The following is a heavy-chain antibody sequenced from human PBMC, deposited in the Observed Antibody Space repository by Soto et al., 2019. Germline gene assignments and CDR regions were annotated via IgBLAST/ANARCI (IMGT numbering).Heavy chain of an antibody. Sequence: GGSLRLSCAASGFTFSSYAMSWVRQAPGKGLEWVSAISGSGGSTYYADSVKGRFTISRDNSKNTLYLQMNSLRAEDTAVYYCANHESLSGWYGEFDYWGQGTLVTVSS. V-gene: IGHV3-23*01. CDR3: ANHESLSGWYGEFDY. CDR1: GFTFSSYA. D-gene: IGHD6-19*01. CDR2: ISGSGGST. J-gene: IGHJ4*02.